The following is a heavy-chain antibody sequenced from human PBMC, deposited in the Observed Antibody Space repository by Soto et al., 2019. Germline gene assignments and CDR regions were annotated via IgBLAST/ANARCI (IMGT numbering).Heavy chain of an antibody. V-gene: IGHV1-69*06. CDR1: GGTFSSYA. CDR2: IIPIFGTA. Sequence: SVKVSCKASGGTFSSYAISWVRQAPGQGLEWMGGIIPIFGTANYAQKFQGRVTITADKSTSTAYMELNSLTGEDTAVYYCTRDVYPFALDVWGLGTSVTVSS. J-gene: IGHJ6*02. CDR3: TRDVYPFALDV.